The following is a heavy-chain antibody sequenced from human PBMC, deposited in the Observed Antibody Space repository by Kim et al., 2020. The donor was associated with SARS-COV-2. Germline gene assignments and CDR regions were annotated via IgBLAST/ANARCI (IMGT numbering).Heavy chain of an antibody. CDR2: SYYSGTT. CDR3: ARHQPIYSGSYMDL. D-gene: IGHD1-26*01. Sequence: SETLSLTCSVSGGSISGSIYYWGWIRQPPEKGLEWIGSSYYSGTTYYNSSLKSRVTIYVDTSKNQFSLKLNSVTAADTAVSYVARHQPIYSGSYMDLWG. V-gene: IGHV4-39*01. J-gene: IGHJ6*03. CDR1: GGSISGSIYY.